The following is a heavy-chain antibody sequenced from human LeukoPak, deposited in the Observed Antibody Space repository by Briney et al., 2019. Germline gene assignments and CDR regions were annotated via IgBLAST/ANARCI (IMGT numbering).Heavy chain of an antibody. Sequence: GGSLRLSCAASGFTFSSYAMSWVRQAPGKGLEWVSIIYSDGSTYYTDSVKGRFTISRDNSKNTLYLQMNSLRVEDTAVYYCARWYCSSTSCYYDYWGQGTLVTVSS. J-gene: IGHJ4*02. CDR2: IYSDGST. V-gene: IGHV3-53*01. D-gene: IGHD2-2*01. CDR3: ARWYCSSTSCYYDY. CDR1: GFTFSSYA.